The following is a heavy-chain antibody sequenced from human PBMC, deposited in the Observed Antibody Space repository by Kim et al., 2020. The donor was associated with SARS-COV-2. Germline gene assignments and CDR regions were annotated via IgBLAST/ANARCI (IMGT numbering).Heavy chain of an antibody. CDR3: ARDDSSSWYPLYGMDV. V-gene: IGHV3-11*05. D-gene: IGHD6-13*01. J-gene: IGHJ6*02. Sequence: ESGKGRFTIARDNAKNSLYLQMNSLRAEDTAVYYCARDDSSSWYPLYGMDVWGQGTTVTVSS.